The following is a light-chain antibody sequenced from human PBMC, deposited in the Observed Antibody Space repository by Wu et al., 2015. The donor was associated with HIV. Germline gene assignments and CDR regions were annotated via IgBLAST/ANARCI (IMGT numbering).Light chain of an antibody. Sequence: EILLTQSPGTLSLSPGERATLSCRASQSVNSDYLAWYQQKHGQAPRLLIYGASSRATGIPDRFSGSGSGTDFTLTISRLEPEDFAVFYCQQYGTSPSTFGQGTMLELK. CDR1: QSVNSDY. J-gene: IGKJ2*01. CDR3: QQYGTSPST. CDR2: GAS. V-gene: IGKV3-20*01.